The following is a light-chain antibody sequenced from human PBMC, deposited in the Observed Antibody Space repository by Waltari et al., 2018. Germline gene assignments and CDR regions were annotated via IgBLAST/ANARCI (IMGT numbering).Light chain of an antibody. J-gene: IGKJ1*01. V-gene: IGKV1-8*01. CDR2: AAS. CDR1: QGISSY. CDR3: QQYYSNPAT. Sequence: IQMTQSPSSLSASVGDRVTITCRASQGISSYLAWYQQKPGKAPKVLIYAASTLQSGVPSRFSGSGSGTDFTLTISCLQSEDFAIYYCQQYYSNPATFGQGTKVEIK.